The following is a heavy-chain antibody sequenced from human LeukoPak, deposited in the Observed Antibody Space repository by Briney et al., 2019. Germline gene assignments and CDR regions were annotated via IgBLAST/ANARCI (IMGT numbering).Heavy chain of an antibody. CDR1: GGSISSYY. CDR2: IYYSGST. J-gene: IGHJ4*02. Sequence: SETLSLTCTVSGGSISSYYWSWIRQPPGKGLEWIGYIYYSGSTSYNPSLKSRFTISVDTSKNQFSLKLSSVTAADTAVYYCAREKNDTAMAFDYWGQGTLVTVSS. D-gene: IGHD5-18*01. CDR3: AREKNDTAMAFDY. V-gene: IGHV4-59*01.